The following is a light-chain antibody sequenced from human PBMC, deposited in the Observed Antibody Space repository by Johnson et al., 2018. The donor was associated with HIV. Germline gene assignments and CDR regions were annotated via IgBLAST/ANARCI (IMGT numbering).Light chain of an antibody. CDR3: GTWDSSLSAWV. V-gene: IGLV1-51*01. CDR2: DNN. J-gene: IGLJ1*01. CDR1: SSNIGNNY. Sequence: QSVLTQPPSVSAAPGQKVTISCSGSSSNIGNNYVSWYQHLPGRAPKLLIYDNNKRPSGIPDRFSGSKSGTSATLGITGLQTGDEADYYCGTWDSSLSAWVFGTGTKVTVL.